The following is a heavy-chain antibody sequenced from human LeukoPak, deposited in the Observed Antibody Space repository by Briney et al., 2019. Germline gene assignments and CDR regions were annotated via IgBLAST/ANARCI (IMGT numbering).Heavy chain of an antibody. CDR1: GFTFTGYY. V-gene: IGHV1-2*02. D-gene: IGHD3-10*01. Sequence: ASVKVSCKASGFTFTGYYMHWVRQAPGQGLEWMGWINPNSGGTNYAQKFQGRVTMTRDTSITTAYMELTSLRSDAPAVYYCARDLFYSVSGTYYNVGRVFNYWGQGTLVTVSS. J-gene: IGHJ4*02. CDR3: ARDLFYSVSGTYYNVGRVFNY. CDR2: INPNSGGT.